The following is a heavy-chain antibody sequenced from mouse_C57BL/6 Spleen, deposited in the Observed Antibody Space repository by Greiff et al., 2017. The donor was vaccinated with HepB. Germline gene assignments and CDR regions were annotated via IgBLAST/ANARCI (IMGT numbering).Heavy chain of an antibody. Sequence: EVKVEESGGGLVKPGGSLKLSCAASGFTFSDYGMHWVRQAPEKGLEWVAYISSGSSTIYYADTVKGRFTISRDNAKNTLFLQMTSLRSEDTAMYYCARGAVVATRFDYWGQGTTLTVSS. J-gene: IGHJ2*01. CDR3: ARGAVVATRFDY. V-gene: IGHV5-17*01. CDR1: GFTFSDYG. CDR2: ISSGSSTI. D-gene: IGHD1-1*01.